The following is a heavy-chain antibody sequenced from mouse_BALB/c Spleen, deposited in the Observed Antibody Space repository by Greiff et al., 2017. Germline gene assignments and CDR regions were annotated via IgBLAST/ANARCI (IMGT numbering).Heavy chain of an antibody. J-gene: IGHJ1*01. V-gene: IGHV5-17*02. CDR3: ARDYYGSSWYFDV. CDR1: GFTFSSFG. D-gene: IGHD1-1*01. CDR2: ISSGSSTI. Sequence: DVMLVESGGGLVQPGGSRKLSCAASGFTFSSFGMHWVRQAPEKGLEWVAYISSGSSTIYYADTVKGRFTISIDNPKNTLFLQMTSLRSEDTAMYYCARDYYGSSWYFDVWGAGTTVTVSS.